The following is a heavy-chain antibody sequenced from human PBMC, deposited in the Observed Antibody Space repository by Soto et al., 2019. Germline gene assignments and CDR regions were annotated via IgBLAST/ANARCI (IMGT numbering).Heavy chain of an antibody. J-gene: IGHJ4*02. V-gene: IGHV3-23*01. Sequence: GGSLRLSCVASGFTFSSYAMSWVRQAPGKGLEWVSAISGSGGSTYYADSVKGRFTISRDNSKNTLYLQMNSLRAEDTAVYYCAKGAYSSGWYDGDYFDYWGQGTLVTVSS. CDR2: ISGSGGST. CDR3: AKGAYSSGWYDGDYFDY. D-gene: IGHD6-19*01. CDR1: GFTFSSYA.